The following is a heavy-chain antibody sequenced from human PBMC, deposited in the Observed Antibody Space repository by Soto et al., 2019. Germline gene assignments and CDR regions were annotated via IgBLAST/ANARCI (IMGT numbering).Heavy chain of an antibody. CDR3: ARGRIVVVPAAIHYYYGLDV. CDR2: INHSGST. V-gene: IGHV4-34*01. J-gene: IGHJ6*02. D-gene: IGHD2-2*01. Sequence: PSETLSLTCAVSGGSFSGYYCVFVRQPPFKWLEWIVEINHSGSTNYNPSLKSRVSISVDTSKNQFSLTLSSVTAADTAVYYCARGRIVVVPAAIHYYYGLDVWGQGTTVTVSS. CDR1: GGSFSGYY.